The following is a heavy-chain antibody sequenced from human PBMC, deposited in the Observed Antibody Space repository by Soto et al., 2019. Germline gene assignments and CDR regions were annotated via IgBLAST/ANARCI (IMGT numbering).Heavy chain of an antibody. V-gene: IGHV5-51*01. D-gene: IGHD2-2*02. CDR3: ARQTYCSSTSCYTVDS. CDR2: IYLGDSDT. Sequence: VESLKISCNGSGYSFTSYWIGWVRQMPWKGLEWMGIIYLGDSDTRYSPSFQGQVTISADKSISTAYLQWSSLKASDTAMYYCARQTYCSSTSCYTVDSWGQGTLVTVSS. CDR1: GYSFTSYW. J-gene: IGHJ4*02.